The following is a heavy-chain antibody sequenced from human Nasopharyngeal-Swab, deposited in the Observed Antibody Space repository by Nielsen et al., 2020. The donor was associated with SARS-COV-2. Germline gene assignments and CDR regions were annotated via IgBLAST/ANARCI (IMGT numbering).Heavy chain of an antibody. CDR1: GFTLSSYS. D-gene: IGHD2-2*01. CDR2: ITTSSSTI. Sequence: GGSLRLSCAASGFTLSSYSMTWVRQAPGKGLEWVSYITTSSSTIYYADSVKGRFTISRDNAKNSLYLQMNSLRAEDTAVYYCARDYCSSTSCYDYWGQGTLVTVSS. J-gene: IGHJ4*02. CDR3: ARDYCSSTSCYDY. V-gene: IGHV3-48*04.